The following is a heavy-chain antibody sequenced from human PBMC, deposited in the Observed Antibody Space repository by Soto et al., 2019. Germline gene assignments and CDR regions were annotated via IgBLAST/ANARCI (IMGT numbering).Heavy chain of an antibody. D-gene: IGHD4-17*01. J-gene: IGHJ6*02. CDR2: IFSDNER. CDR1: GFSLTTGKMG. Sequence: QVTLKESGPALVKPTETLTLTCTVSGFSLTTGKMGVSWIRQPPGKALEWLAHIFSDNERSYSTSLQGRLTISKDTSGCQVVLSMTNVDPVDTATYYCARMNVDSYQFYYAMDVWGQGTTVTVSS. V-gene: IGHV2-26*01. CDR3: ARMNVDSYQFYYAMDV.